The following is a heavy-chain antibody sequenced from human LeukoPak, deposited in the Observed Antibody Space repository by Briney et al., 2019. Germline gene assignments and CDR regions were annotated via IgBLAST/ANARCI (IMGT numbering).Heavy chain of an antibody. CDR3: ARLGHYYYSMDV. CDR1: GFTFSDYY. J-gene: IGHJ6*03. V-gene: IGHV3-11*01. CDR2: ISSSGSTV. Sequence: GGSLRLSCAASGFTFSDYYMSWIRQAPGEGLEWVSYISSSGSTVYYADSLKGRFTISRDNAKNSLYLQMNSLRAEDTAVYYCARLGHYYYSMDVWGKGTTVTVSS.